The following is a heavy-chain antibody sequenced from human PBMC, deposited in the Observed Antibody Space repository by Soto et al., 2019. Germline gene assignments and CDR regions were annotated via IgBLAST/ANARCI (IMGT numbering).Heavy chain of an antibody. Sequence: ASVKVSCKTSGGTFSTFGISWVRQAPGQGLEWMGGIIPFFGTAEYSQKFEDRITITADESTNTVYMDLRSLTSEDTAIYYCARTAPMDAGDKYYYDFWGQGALVTVSS. CDR1: GGTFSTFG. CDR3: ARTAPMDAGDKYYYDF. CDR2: IIPFFGTA. V-gene: IGHV1-69*13. J-gene: IGHJ4*02. D-gene: IGHD3-16*01.